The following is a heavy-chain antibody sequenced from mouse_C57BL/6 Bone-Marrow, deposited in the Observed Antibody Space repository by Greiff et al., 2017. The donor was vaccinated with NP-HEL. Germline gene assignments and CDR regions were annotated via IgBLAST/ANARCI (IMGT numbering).Heavy chain of an antibody. D-gene: IGHD1-1*01. V-gene: IGHV1-69*01. Sequence: QVQLQQPGAELVMPGASVKLSCKASGYTFTSYWMHWVKQRPGQGLEWIGEIDPSDSYTNYNQKLQGKSTWTVEKSSRTAYMQLSSLTSEDAAVYYWARPLYYYGSSYEAWFAYWGQGTLVTVSA. J-gene: IGHJ3*01. CDR2: IDPSDSYT. CDR3: ARPLYYYGSSYEAWFAY. CDR1: GYTFTSYW.